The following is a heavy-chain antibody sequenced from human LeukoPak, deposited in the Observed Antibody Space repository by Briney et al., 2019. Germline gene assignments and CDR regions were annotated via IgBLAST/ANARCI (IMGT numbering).Heavy chain of an antibody. CDR2: IYPGDSDT. CDR3: ARIYDFWSGYSQYYFEY. D-gene: IGHD3-3*01. J-gene: IGHJ4*02. V-gene: IGHV5-51*01. Sequence: GESLKISCKGSGYSFTSYWIGWVRQMPGKGLEWIGIIYPGDSDTRYSPSFQGQVTISADKSISTAYLQWSSLKASDTAMYYCARIYDFWSGYSQYYFEYWGQGTLVTVSS. CDR1: GYSFTSYW.